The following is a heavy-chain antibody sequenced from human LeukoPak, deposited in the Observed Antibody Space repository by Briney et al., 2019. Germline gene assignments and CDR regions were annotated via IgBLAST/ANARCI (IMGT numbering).Heavy chain of an antibody. D-gene: IGHD6-19*01. Sequence: PSETLSLTCTVSGGSISSYYWSWIRQHSGKGLEWIGYIYYSGSTYYNPSLKSRVTISVDTSKNQFSLKLSSVTAADTAVYYCARGPYSSGLADYWGQGTLVTVSS. CDR2: IYYSGST. J-gene: IGHJ4*02. CDR1: GGSISSYY. V-gene: IGHV4-59*06. CDR3: ARGPYSSGLADY.